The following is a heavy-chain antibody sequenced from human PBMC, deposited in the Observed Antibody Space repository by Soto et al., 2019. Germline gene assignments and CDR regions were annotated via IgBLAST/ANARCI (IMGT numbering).Heavy chain of an antibody. V-gene: IGHV4-59*01. CDR3: ARVVPGFVRGKHRWFDP. D-gene: IGHD3-10*01. Sequence: PSETLSLTCTVSGGSISRYYWSWIRQPPGKGLEWIGYIYYSGSTNYNPSLKSRVTISVDTSKNQFSLKLSSVTAADTAVYYCARVVPGFVRGKHRWFDPWGQGTLVTVSS. J-gene: IGHJ5*02. CDR1: GGSISRYY. CDR2: IYYSGST.